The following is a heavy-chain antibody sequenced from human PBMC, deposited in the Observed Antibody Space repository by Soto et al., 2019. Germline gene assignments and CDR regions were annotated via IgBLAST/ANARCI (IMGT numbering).Heavy chain of an antibody. J-gene: IGHJ6*02. D-gene: IGHD3-10*01. CDR3: ARTILWFGEFCNPAYGMDV. CDR1: GYTFTSYD. Sequence: ASVKVSCKASGYTFTSYDINWVRQATGQGLEWMGWMNPNSGNTGYAQKFQGRVTMTRNTSISTAYMELSSLRSEDTAVYYCARTILWFGEFCNPAYGMDVWGQGTTVTVSS. CDR2: MNPNSGNT. V-gene: IGHV1-8*01.